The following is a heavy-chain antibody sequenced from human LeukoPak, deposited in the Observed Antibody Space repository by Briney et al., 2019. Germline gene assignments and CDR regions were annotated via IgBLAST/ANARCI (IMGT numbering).Heavy chain of an antibody. D-gene: IGHD2-15*01. CDR1: GFTFSNYG. Sequence: GTSLRLSCATSGFTFSNYGMHWVRQAPGRGLEWVAVISNDGSNIQYADSAKGRFTISRDNSKSTLFLQMNSLRAEDTAVYFCTRDSALLGVAFDLWGQGTVVTVSS. J-gene: IGHJ3*01. CDR3: TRDSALLGVAFDL. V-gene: IGHV3-30*03. CDR2: ISNDGSNI.